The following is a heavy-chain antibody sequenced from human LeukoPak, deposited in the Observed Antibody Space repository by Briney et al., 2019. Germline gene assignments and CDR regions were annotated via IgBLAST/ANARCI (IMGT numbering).Heavy chain of an antibody. CDR1: GGSISSYY. CDR2: IYTSGST. CDR3: ARLDGGWLDY. V-gene: IGHV4-4*09. J-gene: IGHJ4*02. Sequence: SETLCLTCTVSGGSISSYYWSWIRQPPGKGLEWIGYIYTSGSTNYNPSLKSRVTISVDTSKNQFSLKLSSVTAADTAVYYCARLDGGWLDYWGQGTLVTVSS. D-gene: IGHD6-19*01.